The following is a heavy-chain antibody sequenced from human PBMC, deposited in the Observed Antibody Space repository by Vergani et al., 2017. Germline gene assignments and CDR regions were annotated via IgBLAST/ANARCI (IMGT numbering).Heavy chain of an antibody. D-gene: IGHD3-10*01. CDR2: IYYSGST. V-gene: IGHV4-59*01. Sequence: QVQLQESGPGLVKPSQTLSLTCTVSGGSISSYYWSWIRQPPGKGLGWIGYIYYSGSTNYNPSLKNRVTISVDTSKNQFSLKLSSVTAADTAVYYCARDDRGWFGGPAAFDIWGQGTMVTVSS. CDR3: ARDDRGWFGGPAAFDI. CDR1: GGSISSYY. J-gene: IGHJ3*02.